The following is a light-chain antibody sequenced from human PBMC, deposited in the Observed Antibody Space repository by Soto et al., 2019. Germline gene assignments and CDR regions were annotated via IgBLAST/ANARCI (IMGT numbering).Light chain of an antibody. CDR3: SSYAGSNKFVV. V-gene: IGLV2-8*01. CDR2: EVT. J-gene: IGLJ2*01. Sequence: QSALTQPPSASGSPGQSVTISCTGTSSDVGGYNYVSWYQQHPGKAPNLMIYEVTKRPSGVPDRFSGSKSGNTASLTVSGLQAEDEADYYCSSYAGSNKFVVFGGGTKVTVL. CDR1: SSDVGGYNY.